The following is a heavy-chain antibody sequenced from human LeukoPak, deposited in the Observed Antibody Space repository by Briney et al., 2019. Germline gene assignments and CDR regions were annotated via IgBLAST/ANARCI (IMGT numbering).Heavy chain of an antibody. CDR2: IYMTGGS. Sequence: PSGTLSFTFTVSREPSRNYYCTWIRQAAGKGLESIARIYMTGGSNYNPSLDGRVTMSVDTSKNQFSLSLSSVTAADTGVYYCVRAIPAFAEFYFDSWGQGTLVTVSS. V-gene: IGHV4-4*07. CDR3: VRAIPAFAEFYFDS. D-gene: IGHD2-2*01. CDR1: REPSRNYY. J-gene: IGHJ4*02.